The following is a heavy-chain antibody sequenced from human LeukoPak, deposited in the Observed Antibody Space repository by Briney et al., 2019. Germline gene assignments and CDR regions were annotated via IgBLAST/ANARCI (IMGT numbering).Heavy chain of an antibody. CDR3: ARMTYYYDSSGYYSAFDI. CDR1: GASISSYY. J-gene: IGHJ3*02. CDR2: IYTSGST. D-gene: IGHD3-22*01. Sequence: PSETLSLTCTVSGASISSYYWSWIRQPAGKGLEWIGRIYTSGSTNYNPSLKSRVTMSVDTSKNQFSLKLSSVTAADTAVYYCARMTYYYDSSGYYSAFDIWGQGTMVTVSS. V-gene: IGHV4-4*07.